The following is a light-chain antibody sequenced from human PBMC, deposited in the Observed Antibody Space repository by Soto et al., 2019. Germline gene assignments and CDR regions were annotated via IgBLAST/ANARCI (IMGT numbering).Light chain of an antibody. CDR3: SSYAGSNNV. J-gene: IGLJ1*01. V-gene: IGLV2-8*01. CDR2: EVS. Sequence: QSALTQPPSASGSPGQSVTISCTGTSSDVGGYNYVSWYQQHPGKAPKLMICEVSKRPSGVPDRFSGSKSGNTASLTVSGLQAEDEADYYCSSYAGSNNVFGTGTKLTV. CDR1: SSDVGGYNY.